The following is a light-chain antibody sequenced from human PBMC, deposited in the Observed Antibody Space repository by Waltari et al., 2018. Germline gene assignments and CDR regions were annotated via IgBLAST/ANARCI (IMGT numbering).Light chain of an antibody. V-gene: IGLV3-25*03. Sequence: SYDFTQPTSVSVSPGQTARITCPGNALPKPLNYWYQQKPGQAPVAVIYKDSERPSGTPERFSVSSSGTTVTLTISGVQAEDEADYYCQSADSSGKIFGGGTKLTVL. CDR1: ALPKPL. J-gene: IGLJ2*01. CDR3: QSADSSGKI. CDR2: KDS.